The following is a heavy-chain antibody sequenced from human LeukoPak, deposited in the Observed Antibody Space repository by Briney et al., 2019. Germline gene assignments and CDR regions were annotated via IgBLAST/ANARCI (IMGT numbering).Heavy chain of an antibody. D-gene: IGHD4-17*01. CDR1: GSTVSSNY. V-gene: IGHV3-53*01. J-gene: IGHJ4*02. Sequence: PGGSLRLSCAASGSTVSSNYMSWVRQAPGKGLEWVSVIYSGGSTYYADSVKGRFTISRDNSKNTLYLQMNSLRAEDTAVYYCARGGYGDPYYFDYWGQGTLVTVSS. CDR2: IYSGGST. CDR3: ARGGYGDPYYFDY.